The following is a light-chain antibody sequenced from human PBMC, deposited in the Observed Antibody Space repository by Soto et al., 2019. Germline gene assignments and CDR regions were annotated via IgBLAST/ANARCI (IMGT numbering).Light chain of an antibody. CDR2: LGS. CDR1: QSLLHSNGNNY. CDR3: MQALQTPLT. J-gene: IGKJ4*01. Sequence: DIVMTQSPLSLPVTPGEPASISCRSSQSLLHSNGNNYLEWYLQKPGQSPQLLIYLGSNRASGVPDRFSGSGSGTDFTLKISRVEAEDVGVYYCMQALQTPLTFGGGTKVEIK. V-gene: IGKV2-28*01.